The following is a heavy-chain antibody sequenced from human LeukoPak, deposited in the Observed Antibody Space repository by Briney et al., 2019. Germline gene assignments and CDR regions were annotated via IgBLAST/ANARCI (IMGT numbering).Heavy chain of an antibody. CDR3: AGELIGSGYLY. J-gene: IGHJ4*02. CDR1: GGSFSGYY. D-gene: IGHD3-9*01. CDR2: INHSGST. V-gene: IGHV4-34*01. Sequence: SETLSLTCAVYGGSFSGYYWSWIRQPPGKGLEWIGEINHSGSTNYNPSLKSRVTISVDTSKNQFSLKLSSVTAADTAVYYCAGELIGSGYLYWGQGTLVTVSS.